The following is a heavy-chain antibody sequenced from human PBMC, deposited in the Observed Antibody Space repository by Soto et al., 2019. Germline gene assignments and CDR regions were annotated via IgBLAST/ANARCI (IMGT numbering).Heavy chain of an antibody. J-gene: IGHJ4*02. Sequence: SVKVSCKVSGYTLTELSMHWVRQAPGKGLEWMGGFDPEDGETIYAQKFQGRVTMTEDTSTDKAYMELSSLRSEDTAVYYCALPHPQAPTNYYDSSGTFDCWGPGSLVTVSS. D-gene: IGHD3-22*01. CDR3: ALPHPQAPTNYYDSSGTFDC. CDR2: FDPEDGET. V-gene: IGHV1-24*01. CDR1: GYTLTELS.